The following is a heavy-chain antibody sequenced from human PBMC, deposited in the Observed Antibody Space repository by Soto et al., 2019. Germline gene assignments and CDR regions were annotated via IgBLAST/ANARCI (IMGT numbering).Heavy chain of an antibody. V-gene: IGHV1-2*02. J-gene: IGHJ4*02. D-gene: IGHD3-10*01. CDR2: INPNSGGT. CDR1: GYTFTGYY. Sequence: QVQLVQSGAEVKKPGASVKVSCKASGYTFTGYYMHWVRQAPGQGLEWMGWINPNSGGTNYAQKFQGRVTMTRDTSISTAYMELSRLRSDDTAVYYCARDTQGITMVRGVIPYFDYRGQGTLVTVSS. CDR3: ARDTQGITMVRGVIPYFDY.